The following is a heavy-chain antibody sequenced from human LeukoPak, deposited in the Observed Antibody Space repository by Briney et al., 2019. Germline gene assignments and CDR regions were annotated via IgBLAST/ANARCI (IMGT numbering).Heavy chain of an antibody. CDR2: IHYSGST. V-gene: IGHV4-31*03. CDR1: SGSFSSGGYY. Sequence: SETLSLTCTVSSGSFSSGGYYWSWIRQHPGKGLEGFVYIHYSGSTYYNPSLKSRITISVDTSKRQFSLKMTSVTAAATAVYYCARSLTNSFDDWGQGTLVTVSS. CDR3: ARSLTNSFDD. D-gene: IGHD4-11*01. J-gene: IGHJ4*02.